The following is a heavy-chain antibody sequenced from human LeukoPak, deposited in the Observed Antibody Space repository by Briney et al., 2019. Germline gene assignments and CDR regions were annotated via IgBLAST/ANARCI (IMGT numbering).Heavy chain of an antibody. V-gene: IGHV4-34*01. Sequence: PSETLSLTCAVYGGSFSGYYWSWIRQPPGKGLEWIGETNHSGSTNYNPSLKSRVTISVDTSKNQFSLKLSSVTAADTAVYYCARLDVVVVPAVHGWFDPWGQGTLVTVSS. CDR2: TNHSGST. J-gene: IGHJ5*02. CDR3: ARLDVVVVPAVHGWFDP. D-gene: IGHD2-2*01. CDR1: GGSFSGYY.